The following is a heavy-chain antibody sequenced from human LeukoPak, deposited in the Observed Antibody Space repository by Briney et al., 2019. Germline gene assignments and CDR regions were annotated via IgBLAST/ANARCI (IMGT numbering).Heavy chain of an antibody. Sequence: VTISVDTSKNQFSLKLSSVTAADTAVYYCARHKGGSNFDYWGQGTLVTVSS. J-gene: IGHJ4*02. D-gene: IGHD1-26*01. CDR3: ARHKGGSNFDY. V-gene: IGHV4-59*08.